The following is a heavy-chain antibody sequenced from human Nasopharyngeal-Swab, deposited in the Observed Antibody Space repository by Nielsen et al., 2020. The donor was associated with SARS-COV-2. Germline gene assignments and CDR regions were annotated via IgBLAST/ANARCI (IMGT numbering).Heavy chain of an antibody. Sequence: GESLKISCAASGFTFSSYEMNWVRQAPEKGLEWVSYISSSGSTIYYADSVKGRFTISRDNAKNSLYLQMNSLRAEDTAVYYCARHYYDTRAVWFDPWGQGTLVTVSS. CDR3: ARHYYDTRAVWFDP. V-gene: IGHV3-48*03. D-gene: IGHD3-22*01. CDR1: GFTFSSYE. J-gene: IGHJ5*02. CDR2: ISSSGSTI.